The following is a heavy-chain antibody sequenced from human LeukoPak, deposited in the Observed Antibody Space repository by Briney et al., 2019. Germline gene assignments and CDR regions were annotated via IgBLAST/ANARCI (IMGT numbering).Heavy chain of an antibody. Sequence: SVKVSCKASGGTFSSYAISWVRQAPGQGLEWMGGIIPIFGTANYAQKFQGRVTITTDESTSTAYMELSSLRSEDTAVYYCARSSSIAARDFVYWGQGTLVTVSS. CDR3: ARSSSIAARDFVY. V-gene: IGHV1-69*05. CDR2: IIPIFGTA. CDR1: GGTFSSYA. D-gene: IGHD6-6*01. J-gene: IGHJ4*02.